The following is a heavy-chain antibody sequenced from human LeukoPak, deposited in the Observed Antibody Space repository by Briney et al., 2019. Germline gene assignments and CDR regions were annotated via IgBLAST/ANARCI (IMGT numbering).Heavy chain of an antibody. Sequence: PSETLSLTCTVSGGSISSSSYYWGWIRQPPGKGLEWIGSIYYSGSTYYNPSLKSRVTISVDTSKNQFSLKLSSVTAADTAVYYCARLIRPPPGTTSNWGQGTLVTVSS. V-gene: IGHV4-39*01. CDR3: ARLIRPPPGTTSN. D-gene: IGHD1-1*01. CDR2: IYYSGST. J-gene: IGHJ4*02. CDR1: GGSISSSSYY.